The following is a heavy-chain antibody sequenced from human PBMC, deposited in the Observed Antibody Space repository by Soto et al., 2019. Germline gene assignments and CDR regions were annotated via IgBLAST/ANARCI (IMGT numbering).Heavy chain of an antibody. J-gene: IGHJ6*02. CDR3: ARGITAYGYCPLGWCYGMDV. V-gene: IGHV3-48*03. D-gene: IGHD2-15*01. CDR2: ISSSGSTI. Sequence: EVQLVESGGGLVQPGGSLRLSCAASGFTFSSYEMNWVRQAPGKGLEWVSYISSSGSTIYYADSVKGRFTISRDNAKNSLYLQMNSLRAEDTAVYYCARGITAYGYCPLGWCYGMDVWGQGTTVTVSS. CDR1: GFTFSSYE.